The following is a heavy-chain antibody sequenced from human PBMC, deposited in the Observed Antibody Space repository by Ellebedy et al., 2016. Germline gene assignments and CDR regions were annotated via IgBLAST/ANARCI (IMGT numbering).Heavy chain of an antibody. J-gene: IGHJ3*01. D-gene: IGHD2-15*01. CDR2: IKLDEREK. CDR1: GFSFNNAW. CDR3: ARGGSRTCNSCFSDAFDL. V-gene: IGHV3-7*04. Sequence: GGSLRLXXAASGFSFNNAWMSWVRQVPGKGLEWVANIKLDEREKYYVDSVKGRFTISRDNAESALYLQMNSLSAEDSGLYYCARGGSRTCNSCFSDAFDLWGQGTVVTVSS.